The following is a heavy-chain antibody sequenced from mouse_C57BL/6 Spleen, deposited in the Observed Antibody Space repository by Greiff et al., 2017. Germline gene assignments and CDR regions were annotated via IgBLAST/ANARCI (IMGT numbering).Heavy chain of an antibody. J-gene: IGHJ4*01. V-gene: IGHV1-26*01. D-gene: IGHD1-1*01. CDR2: INPNNGGT. CDR1: GYTFTDYY. CDR3: ARRYYYGSSYAMDY. Sequence: EVQLQQSGPELVKPGASVKISCKASGYTFTDYYMNWVKQSHGKSLEWIGDINPNNGGTSYNQKFKGKATLTVDKPSSTAYMELRSLTSEDSAVYYCARRYYYGSSYAMDYWGQGTSVTVSS.